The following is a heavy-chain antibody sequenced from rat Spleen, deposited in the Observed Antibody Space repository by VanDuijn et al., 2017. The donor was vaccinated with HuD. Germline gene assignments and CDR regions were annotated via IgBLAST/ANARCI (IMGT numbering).Heavy chain of an antibody. CDR1: GFTFSDYY. D-gene: IGHD1-2*01. CDR2: ISSDGGGT. CDR3: ARHKSSYPFAY. Sequence: EVQLVESDGGLVQPGRSLKLSCAASGFTFSDYYMAWVRQAPKKGLEWVASISSDGGGTYYPDSVKGRFTISRDNAKSTLYLQMDSLRSEDTATYYCARHKSSYPFAYWGQGTLVTVSS. J-gene: IGHJ3*01. V-gene: IGHV5-7*01.